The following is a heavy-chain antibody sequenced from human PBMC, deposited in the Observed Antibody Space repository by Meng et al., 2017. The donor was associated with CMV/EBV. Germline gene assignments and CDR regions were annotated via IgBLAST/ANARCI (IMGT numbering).Heavy chain of an antibody. Sequence: SGPTLVKPTQTLTLTCTFSGFSLSTSGVGVGWIRQPPGKALEWLALIYWNDDKRYSPSLKSRLTITKDTSKNQVVLTMTNMDPVDTATYYGAHRRSYDFWSGYLTGWFDPWGQGTLVTVSS. J-gene: IGHJ5*02. CDR3: AHRRSYDFWSGYLTGWFDP. D-gene: IGHD3-3*01. CDR1: GFSLSTSGVG. V-gene: IGHV2-5*01. CDR2: IYWNDDK.